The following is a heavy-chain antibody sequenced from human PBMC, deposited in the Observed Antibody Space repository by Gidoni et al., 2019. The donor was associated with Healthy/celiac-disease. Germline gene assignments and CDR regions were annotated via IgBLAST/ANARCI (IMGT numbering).Heavy chain of an antibody. CDR3: VRGLQDYVWGSYRYYFDY. D-gene: IGHD3-16*02. CDR2: INHSGST. Sequence: QLHLQQWGAGLLTPSSTLSLPCAVYGGSFSGYYWGWIRQPPGKGLEWIGEINHSGSTNYNPSLKSRVTISVDTSKNQFSLKLSSVTAADTAVYYCVRGLQDYVWGSYRYYFDYWGQGTLVTVSS. CDR1: GGSFSGYY. V-gene: IGHV4-34*01. J-gene: IGHJ4*02.